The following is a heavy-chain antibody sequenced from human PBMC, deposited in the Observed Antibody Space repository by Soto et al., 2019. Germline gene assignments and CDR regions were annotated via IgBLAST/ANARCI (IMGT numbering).Heavy chain of an antibody. CDR3: AKDKVGYSSSARFDY. V-gene: IGHV3-30*18. D-gene: IGHD6-6*01. CDR1: GFTFSSYS. Sequence: GGSLRLSCAASGFTFSSYSMHWARQAPGKGLEWVAVISYDGSNKYYADSVKGRFTISRDNSKNTLYLQMNSLRAEDTAVYYCAKDKVGYSSSARFDYWGQGTLVTVSS. CDR2: ISYDGSNK. J-gene: IGHJ4*02.